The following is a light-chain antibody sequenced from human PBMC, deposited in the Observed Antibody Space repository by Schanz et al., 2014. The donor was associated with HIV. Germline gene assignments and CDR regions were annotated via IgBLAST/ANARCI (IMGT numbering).Light chain of an antibody. V-gene: IGKV3-20*01. Sequence: EIVLTQSPGTLSLSPGERATLSCRTSQSVSNDYFAWYQQKPGQTPRVLIYGASSRAAGSPDRFSGTGSGPEFSLHLSRLAHEHLAVYGCQYFGISGGTFCGGTKGEIK. CDR2: GAS. CDR3: QYFGISGGT. J-gene: IGKJ4*01. CDR1: QSVSNDY.